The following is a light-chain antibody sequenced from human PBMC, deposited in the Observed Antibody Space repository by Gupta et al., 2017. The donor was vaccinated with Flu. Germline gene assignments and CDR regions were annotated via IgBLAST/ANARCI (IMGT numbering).Light chain of an antibody. V-gene: IGKV3-11*01. Sequence: EIVLTQSPATLSLSPGKRAALSCRASQSISSYLVWYQQKPGQAPRLLIYDASNRATGIPARFSGSGSGTDYTLTISSLEPEDFAVYFCQQRANWPLAFGGGTKVEIK. CDR2: DAS. CDR1: QSISSY. J-gene: IGKJ4*01. CDR3: QQRANWPLA.